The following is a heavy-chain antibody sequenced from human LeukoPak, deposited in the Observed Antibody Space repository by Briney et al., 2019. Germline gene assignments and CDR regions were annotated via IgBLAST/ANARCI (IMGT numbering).Heavy chain of an antibody. J-gene: IGHJ4*02. CDR1: GYTFTNYY. CDR3: ARGSYDFWSGDPVGPDY. Sequence: ASVKVSCKASGYTFTNYYMHWVRQAPGQGLEWMGLINPSAGSTTYPQKFQGRVTIAADTSTGTVYMELTTLRSEDTAIYYCARGSYDFWSGDPVGPDYWGQGTLVTVSS. V-gene: IGHV1-46*01. D-gene: IGHD3-3*01. CDR2: INPSAGST.